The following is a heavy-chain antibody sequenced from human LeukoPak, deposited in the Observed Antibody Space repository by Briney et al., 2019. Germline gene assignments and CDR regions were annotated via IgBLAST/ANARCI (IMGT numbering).Heavy chain of an antibody. CDR3: ARGVDGEAAAN. CDR1: GYTFTSYD. J-gene: IGHJ4*02. CDR2: MNPNSGNT. Sequence: ASVKVSCKASGYTFTSYDIKGVRQATGQGLEWMGWMNPNSGNTGYAQQFQGRVTMTRNTSISTAYMELSSLRSEDTAVYYCARGVDGEAAANWGQGTLVTVSS. V-gene: IGHV1-8*01. D-gene: IGHD2-2*01.